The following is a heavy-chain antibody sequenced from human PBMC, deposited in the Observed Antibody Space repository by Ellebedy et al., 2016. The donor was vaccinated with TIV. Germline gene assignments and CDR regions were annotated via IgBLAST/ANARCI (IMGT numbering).Heavy chain of an antibody. D-gene: IGHD5-18*01. V-gene: IGHV3-21*01. CDR3: ARADSYGSYFDY. CDR2: ISSSSSYI. Sequence: GGSLRLXXAASGFTFSSYSMNWVRQAPGKGLEWVSSISSSSSYIYYADSVKGRFTISRDNAKNSLYLQMNSLRAEDTAVYYCARADSYGSYFDYWGQGTLVTVSS. CDR1: GFTFSSYS. J-gene: IGHJ4*02.